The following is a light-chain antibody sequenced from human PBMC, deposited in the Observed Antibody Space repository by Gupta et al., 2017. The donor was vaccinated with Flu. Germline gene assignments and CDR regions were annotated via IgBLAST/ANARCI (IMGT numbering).Light chain of an antibody. J-gene: IGLJ2*01. CDR1: SSDVGGYNY. CDR3: SSYAGSDSWV. V-gene: IGLV2-8*01. CDR2: DVS. Sequence: QSALTQPPSASASPGQSVTISCTGTSSDVGGYNYVSWYQQHPGKAPKLIVYDVSKRPSGVPDRFSGSKSGNTASLTVSGLQAEDEADYYCSSYAGSDSWVFGGGTKMTVL.